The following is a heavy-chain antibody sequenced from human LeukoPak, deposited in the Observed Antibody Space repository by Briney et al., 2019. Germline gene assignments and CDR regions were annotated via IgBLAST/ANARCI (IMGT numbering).Heavy chain of an antibody. J-gene: IGHJ4*02. Sequence: PGGSLRLSCAASGFTFSSYAMSWVRQAPGKGLEWVSAIRGSGGGTYYADSVKGRFTISRDNSKNTLYLQMNSLRDEDTVLYYCAKAGIGVVGYFDYWGQGTLVTVSS. D-gene: IGHD6-19*01. V-gene: IGHV3-23*01. CDR1: GFTFSSYA. CDR3: AKAGIGVVGYFDY. CDR2: IRGSGGGT.